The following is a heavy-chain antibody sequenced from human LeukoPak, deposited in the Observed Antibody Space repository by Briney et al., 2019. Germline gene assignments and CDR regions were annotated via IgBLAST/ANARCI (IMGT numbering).Heavy chain of an antibody. CDR2: IYYSGST. V-gene: IGHV4-59*01. CDR1: GGSISSYY. J-gene: IGHJ4*02. CDR3: AGLHLAAAGTLNY. D-gene: IGHD6-13*01. Sequence: SETLSLTCTVSGGSISSYYWSWIRQPPGKGLEWIGYIYYSGSTNYNPSLKSRVTISVDTSKNQFSLKLRSVTAADTAVYYCAGLHLAAAGTLNYWGQGTLVTVSS.